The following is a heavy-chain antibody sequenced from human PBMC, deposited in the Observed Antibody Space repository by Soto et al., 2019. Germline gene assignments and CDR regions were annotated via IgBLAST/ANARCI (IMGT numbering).Heavy chain of an antibody. CDR1: GFTFSGNY. V-gene: IGHV3-11*01. CDR2: LSHSGRTI. Sequence: QVQLVQSGGNLVKPGGSLRLSCAASGFTFSGNYMSWIRQAPGKGLEWLSYLSHSGRTIYYAASVKGRFTISRDNAKNSLYLQMNRLRAEDTAVYYCARGGGYDPWFDPWGQGTLVTVSS. CDR3: ARGGGYDPWFDP. D-gene: IGHD5-12*01. J-gene: IGHJ5*02.